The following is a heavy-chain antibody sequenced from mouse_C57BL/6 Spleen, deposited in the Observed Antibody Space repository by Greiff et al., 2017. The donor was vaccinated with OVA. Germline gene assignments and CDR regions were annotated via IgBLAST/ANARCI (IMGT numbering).Heavy chain of an antibody. J-gene: IGHJ3*01. V-gene: IGHV1-42*01. CDR2: INPSTGGT. CDR1: GYSFTGYY. Sequence: VQLQQSGPELVKPGASVKISCKASGYSFTGYYMNWVKQSPEKSLEWIGEINPSTGGTTYNQKFKAKATLTVDKSSSTAYMQLKSLTSEDSAVYDCAMMSHYYGSSYWFAYWGQGTLVTVSA. CDR3: AMMSHYYGSSYWFAY. D-gene: IGHD1-1*01.